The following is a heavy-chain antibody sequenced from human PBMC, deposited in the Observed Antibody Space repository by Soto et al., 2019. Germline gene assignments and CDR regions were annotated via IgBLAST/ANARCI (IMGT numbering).Heavy chain of an antibody. CDR1: GFTFSTYW. CDR3: SRSLNS. V-gene: IGHV3-7*01. Sequence: GGSLRLSCAASGFTFSTYWMDWVRQTPGKGLEWVANINQDGSEKNYVDSVKGRFTIYRDNAKNSLYLQMSSLTAEDSALYYCSRSLNSWGQGTLVTV. CDR2: INQDGSEK. J-gene: IGHJ4*02.